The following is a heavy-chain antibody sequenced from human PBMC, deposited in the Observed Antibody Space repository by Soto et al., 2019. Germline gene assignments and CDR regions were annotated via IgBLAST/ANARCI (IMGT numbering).Heavy chain of an antibody. CDR3: ARTILTGYHAHDAFDI. Sequence: ASVKVSCKASGYTITGYYMHWVRQAPGQGLEWMGWINPNSGGTNYAQKFQGWVTMTRDTSISTAYMELSRLRSDDTAVYYCARTILTGYHAHDAFDIWGQGTMVTVSS. CDR2: INPNSGGT. D-gene: IGHD3-9*01. CDR1: GYTITGYY. J-gene: IGHJ3*02. V-gene: IGHV1-2*04.